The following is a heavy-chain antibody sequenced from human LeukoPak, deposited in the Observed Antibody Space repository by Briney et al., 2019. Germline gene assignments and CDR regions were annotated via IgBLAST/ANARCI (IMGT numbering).Heavy chain of an antibody. V-gene: IGHV3-23*01. CDR3: AKARGLGIVGAHFDY. CDR2: ISNSGGDT. Sequence: GGSLRLSCAASGFTFSSYSMSWVRQAPGKGLEWVSAISNSGGDTEYADSVKGRFTISRDNSKNTLYLQMNSLRAEDTAVYFCAKARGLGIVGAHFDYWGQGTLVTVSS. J-gene: IGHJ4*02. D-gene: IGHD1-26*01. CDR1: GFTFSSYS.